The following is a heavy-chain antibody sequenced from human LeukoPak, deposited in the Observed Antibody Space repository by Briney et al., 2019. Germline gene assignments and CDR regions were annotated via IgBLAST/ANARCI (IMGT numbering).Heavy chain of an antibody. V-gene: IGHV1-2*02. J-gene: IGHJ3*02. CDR3: FTSTGYSSTWGAFDI. D-gene: IGHD2-15*01. CDR2: INLNSGYT. CDR1: GFIFTAFY. Sequence: AAVKVSCKSSGFIFTAFYLHWVRQAPGQGLEWMAWINLNSGYTNYAQKFQGRVIMTRDTSTNTAYMEVPNLTSDDPAMYFCFTSTGYSSTWGAFDIWGQGTMITVSS.